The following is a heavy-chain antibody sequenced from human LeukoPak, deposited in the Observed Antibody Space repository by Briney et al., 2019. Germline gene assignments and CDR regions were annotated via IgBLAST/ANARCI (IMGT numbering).Heavy chain of an antibody. V-gene: IGHV4-30-4*08. Sequence: SQTLSLTCTVSGGSISSGDYYWSWIRQPPGKGLEWIGYIYYSGSTYYNPSLKSRVTISVDTSKNQFSLKLSSVTAADTAVYYCARDLSSDDILTGDPPLNYFDYWGQGTLVTVSS. D-gene: IGHD3-9*01. J-gene: IGHJ4*02. CDR3: ARDLSSDDILTGDPPLNYFDY. CDR1: GGSISSGDYY. CDR2: IYYSGST.